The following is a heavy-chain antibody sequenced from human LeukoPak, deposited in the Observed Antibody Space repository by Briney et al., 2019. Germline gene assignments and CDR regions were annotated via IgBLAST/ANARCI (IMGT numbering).Heavy chain of an antibody. J-gene: IGHJ5*02. CDR2: ITTISHYI. CDR3: ARSGGPGTYHQLRYNWFDP. Sequence: GGSLRLSCAASGFTLSDYHMNWVRQAPGKGLEWLSSITTISHYIYYAGAVRGRFTISRDNAKNSLYLQMNSLRGEDTAVYYCARSGGPGTYHQLRYNWFDPWGQGTLVSVSS. V-gene: IGHV3-21*01. CDR1: GFTLSDYH. D-gene: IGHD3-10*01.